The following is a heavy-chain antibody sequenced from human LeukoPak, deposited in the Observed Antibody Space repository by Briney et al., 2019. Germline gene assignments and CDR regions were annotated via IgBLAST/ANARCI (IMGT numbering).Heavy chain of an antibody. Sequence: SETLSLTCTVSGASISSGGYSWSWVRQPPGKGLESIGYIYHGGSTNYNPSLKSRATISVDNSKNQFSLELSSVTAADTAMYYCARGGGYSGYGGFDYWGQGTLVTVSS. J-gene: IGHJ4*02. CDR3: ARGGGYSGYGGFDY. D-gene: IGHD5-12*01. CDR2: IYHGGST. V-gene: IGHV4-30-2*01. CDR1: GASISSGGYS.